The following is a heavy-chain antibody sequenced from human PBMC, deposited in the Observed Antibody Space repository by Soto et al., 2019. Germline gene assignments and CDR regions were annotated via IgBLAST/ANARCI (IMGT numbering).Heavy chain of an antibody. V-gene: IGHV3-30*18. CDR3: AKEVWFGGDYYYGMDV. Sequence: PGGSLRLSCAASGFTFSSYGMHWVRQAPGKGLEWVAVISYDGSNKYYADSVKGRFTISRDNSKNTLYLQMNSLRAEDTVVYYCAKEVWFGGDYYYGMDVWGQGTTVTVSS. J-gene: IGHJ6*02. CDR2: ISYDGSNK. D-gene: IGHD3-10*01. CDR1: GFTFSSYG.